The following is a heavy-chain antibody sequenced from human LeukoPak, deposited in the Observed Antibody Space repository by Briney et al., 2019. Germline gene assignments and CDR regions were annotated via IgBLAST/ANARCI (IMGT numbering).Heavy chain of an antibody. J-gene: IGHJ4*02. CDR3: AKDAEHSSGWYPGN. CDR1: GFTFSSYS. V-gene: IGHV3-30*18. CDR2: ILFDGNNK. D-gene: IGHD6-13*01. Sequence: GGSLRLSCAASGFTFSSYSMNWVRQAPGKGLEWVAVILFDGNNKYYADSVRGRFTISRDNSKNTLYLQMYSLRDEDTAVYYCAKDAEHSSGWYPGNWGQGTLVIVSS.